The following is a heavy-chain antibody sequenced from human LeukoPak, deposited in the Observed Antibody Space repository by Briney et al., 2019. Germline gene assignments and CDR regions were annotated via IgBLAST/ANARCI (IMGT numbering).Heavy chain of an antibody. CDR3: AKAAYYYYYMDV. D-gene: IGHD6-13*01. CDR2: ISAYNGNT. CDR1: GYTFTSYG. Sequence: ASVKVSCKASGYTFTSYGISWVRQAPGRGLEWMGWISAYNGNTNYAQKLQGRVTMTTDTSTSTAYMELRSLRSDDTAVYYCAKAAYYYYYMDVWGKGTTVTVSS. J-gene: IGHJ6*03. V-gene: IGHV1-18*01.